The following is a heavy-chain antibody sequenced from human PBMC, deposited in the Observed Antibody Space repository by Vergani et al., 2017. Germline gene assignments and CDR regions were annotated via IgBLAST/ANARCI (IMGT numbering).Heavy chain of an antibody. V-gene: IGHV3-43D*03. CDR3: SKDVGVGATIIAGFES. J-gene: IGHJ4*02. CDR2: VTWDGDTK. D-gene: IGHD1-26*01. Sequence: EVQLVESGGGVVQPGGSLRLSCAASGFTSGFAFDDFAMHWVRQAPGKGLGWVALVTWDGDTKYYADSVKGRVTVSRDNGKHSVYLQMDSLRGDDTALYYCSKDVGVGATIIAGFESWGQGTLVTVSS. CDR1: GFTSGFAFDDFA.